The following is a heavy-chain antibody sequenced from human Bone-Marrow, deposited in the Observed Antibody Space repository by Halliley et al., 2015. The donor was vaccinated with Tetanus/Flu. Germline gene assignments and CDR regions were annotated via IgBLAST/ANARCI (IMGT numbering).Heavy chain of an antibody. D-gene: IGHD6-13*01. V-gene: IGHV3-7*03. Sequence: SLRLSCAASGFSFSSFWMSWVRQAPGKGLEWVAIIKQDGSEKYFVDSVKGRFTISRDNAENSLYLQMNSLRAEDTAVYYCASDIAAHSNDAFDIWGQGTMVTVSA. CDR1: GFSFSSFW. CDR3: ASDIAAHSNDAFDI. J-gene: IGHJ3*02. CDR2: IKQDGSEK.